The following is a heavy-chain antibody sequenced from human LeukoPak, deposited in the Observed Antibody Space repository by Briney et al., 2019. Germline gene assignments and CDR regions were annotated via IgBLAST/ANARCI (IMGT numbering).Heavy chain of an antibody. V-gene: IGHV4-59*01. J-gene: IGHJ4*02. CDR1: GGSISSYY. CDR3: ARANYGDFDY. D-gene: IGHD4-17*01. CDR2: IYYSGST. Sequence: AETLSLTCTVSGGSISSYYWSWIRQPPGKGLEWIGYIYYSGSTNYNPSLKSRVTISVDTSKNQFSLKLSSVTAADTAVYYCARANYGDFDYWGQGTLVTVSS.